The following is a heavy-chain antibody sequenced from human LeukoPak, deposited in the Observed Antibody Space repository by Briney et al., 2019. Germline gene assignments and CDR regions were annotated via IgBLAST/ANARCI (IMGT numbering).Heavy chain of an antibody. CDR1: GGSISSYY. V-gene: IGHV4-59*08. J-gene: IGHJ4*02. CDR2: IYYTGSP. D-gene: IGHD3-10*01. CDR3: ARGGGWFGELVDY. Sequence: SETLSLTCTVSGGSISSYYWSWIRQPPGKGLEWIGYIYYTGSPYYNPFLKSRVTISVDTSKNQFSLELSSVTAADTAVYYCARGGGWFGELVDYWGREPWSPSPQ.